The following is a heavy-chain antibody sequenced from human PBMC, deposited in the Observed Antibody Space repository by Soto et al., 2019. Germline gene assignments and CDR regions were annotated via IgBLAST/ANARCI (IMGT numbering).Heavy chain of an antibody. D-gene: IGHD1-7*01. Sequence: ASLKVSCKVSGYTLTELSMHWVRKAPGKGLEWMGGFDPEDGETIYAQKFQGRVTMTEDTSTDTAYMELSSLRSEDTAVYYCATPRGNWNYNYYYYGMDVWGQGTTVTVSS. CDR1: GYTLTELS. CDR2: FDPEDGET. V-gene: IGHV1-24*01. J-gene: IGHJ6*02. CDR3: ATPRGNWNYNYYYYGMDV.